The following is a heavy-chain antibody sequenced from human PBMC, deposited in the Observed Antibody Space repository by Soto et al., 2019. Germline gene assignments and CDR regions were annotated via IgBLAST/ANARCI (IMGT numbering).Heavy chain of an antibody. CDR3: AREGDDYCSGTRCFHYYGLDV. V-gene: IGHV3-33*05. CDR2: IEYNAKNR. J-gene: IGHJ6*02. Sequence: QVQLVESGGGVVQPGTSLGLSGPASGLPLNSFAIHGVGRPQGKGLGGLALIEYNAKNRFYADSVKGRFSISRDNSRNTVYLQVNGLRAEDTAVYYCAREGDDYCSGTRCFHYYGLDVWGQGTTVIVSS. D-gene: IGHD2-15*01. CDR1: GLPLNSFA.